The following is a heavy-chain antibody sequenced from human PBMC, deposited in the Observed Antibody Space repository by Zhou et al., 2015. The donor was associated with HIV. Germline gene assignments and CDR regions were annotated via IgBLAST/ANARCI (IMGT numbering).Heavy chain of an antibody. J-gene: IGHJ4*02. D-gene: IGHD6-13*01. V-gene: IGHV1-8*01. CDR3: ARTSGIAAAYFDY. Sequence: QVQLVQSGAEVKKPGASVKVSCKASGYTFTSYDINWVRQATGQGLEWMGWMNPNSGHTGYAQKFQGRVTMTRNTSISTAYMELRSLRSDDTAVYYCARTSGIAAAYFDYWGQGTLVTVSS. CDR1: GYTFTSYD. CDR2: MNPNSGHT.